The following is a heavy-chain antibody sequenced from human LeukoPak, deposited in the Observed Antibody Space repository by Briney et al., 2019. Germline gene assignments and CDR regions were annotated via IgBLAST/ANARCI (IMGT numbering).Heavy chain of an antibody. CDR2: ISDRGRT. CDR3: ARDVCSGGSCYLDY. V-gene: IGHV4-59*01. CDR1: GDSMSNYY. J-gene: IGHJ4*02. D-gene: IGHD2-15*01. Sequence: SETLSLTCSVSGDSMSNYYWTWIRQPPGKALESIGYISDRGRTYYSPSLKSRATISADTSKNQISLKLTSVTAADTAVYYCARDVCSGGSCYLDYWGRGTLVSVSS.